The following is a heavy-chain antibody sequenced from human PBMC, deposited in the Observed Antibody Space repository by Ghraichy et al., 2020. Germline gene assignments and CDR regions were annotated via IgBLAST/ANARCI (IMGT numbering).Heavy chain of an antibody. V-gene: IGHV3-15*01. Sequence: GGSLRLSCAASGFTFSNAWMSWVRQAPGKGLEWVGRIKSKTDGGTTDYAAPVKGRFTISRDDSKNTLYLQMNSLKTEDTAVYYCTTGGRRSSGWYVTHYYYGMDVWGQGTTVTVSS. J-gene: IGHJ6*02. CDR2: IKSKTDGGTT. D-gene: IGHD6-19*01. CDR3: TTGGRRSSGWYVTHYYYGMDV. CDR1: GFTFSNAW.